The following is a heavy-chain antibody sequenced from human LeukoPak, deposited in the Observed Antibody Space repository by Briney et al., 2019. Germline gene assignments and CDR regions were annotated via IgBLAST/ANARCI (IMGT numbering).Heavy chain of an antibody. J-gene: IGHJ6*03. V-gene: IGHV4-59*01. CDR3: ARKTGDPHYYYYYMDV. CDR2: IYYSGST. Sequence: SETLSLTCTVSGGSISSYYWSWIRQPPGKELEWIGYIYYSGSTNYNPSLKSRVTISVDTSKNQFSLKLSSVTAADTAVYYCARKTGDPHYYYYYMDVWGKGTTVTVSS. CDR1: GGSISSYY. D-gene: IGHD7-27*01.